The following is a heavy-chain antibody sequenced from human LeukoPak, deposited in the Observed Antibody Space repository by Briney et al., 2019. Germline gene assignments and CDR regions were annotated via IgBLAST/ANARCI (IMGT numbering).Heavy chain of an antibody. CDR2: ISSSSYI. CDR1: GFTFSSYS. J-gene: IGHJ4*02. V-gene: IGHV3-21*01. CDR3: ASDYCSGGSCYYPIDY. D-gene: IGHD2-15*01. Sequence: PGGSLRLSCAASGFTFSSYSMTWVRQAPGKGLEWVSSISSSSYIYYADSVKGRFTISRDNAKNSLYLQMNSLRAEDTAVYYCASDYCSGGSCYYPIDYWGQGTLVTVSS.